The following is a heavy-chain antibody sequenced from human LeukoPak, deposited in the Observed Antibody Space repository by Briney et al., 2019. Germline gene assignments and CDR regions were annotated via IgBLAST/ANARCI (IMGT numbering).Heavy chain of an antibody. J-gene: IGHJ3*02. V-gene: IGHV1-2*02. D-gene: IGHD3-22*01. CDR1: GYTFTDHH. CDR2: INPNNGGT. Sequence: ASVKVSCKASGYTFTDHHVHWARLAPGQGLEWMGWINPNNGGTDYAQKFRGRVTMTTDTSTSTAYMELRSLRSDDTAVYYCARERDYYDSSGYYFTPTDAFDIWGQGTMVTVSS. CDR3: ARERDYYDSSGYYFTPTDAFDI.